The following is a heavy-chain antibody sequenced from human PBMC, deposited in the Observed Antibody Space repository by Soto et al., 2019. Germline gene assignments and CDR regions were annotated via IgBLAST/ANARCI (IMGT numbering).Heavy chain of an antibody. V-gene: IGHV1-69*06. CDR1: GGTFSSYA. CDR3: ARDYYYDSSGYYTPGMDV. CDR2: IIPIFGTA. Sequence: SVKVSCKASGGTFSSYAISRVRQAPGQGLEWMGGIIPIFGTANYAQKFQGRVTITADKSTSTAYMELSSLRSEDTAVYYCARDYYYDSSGYYTPGMDVWGQGTTVTVSS. D-gene: IGHD3-22*01. J-gene: IGHJ6*02.